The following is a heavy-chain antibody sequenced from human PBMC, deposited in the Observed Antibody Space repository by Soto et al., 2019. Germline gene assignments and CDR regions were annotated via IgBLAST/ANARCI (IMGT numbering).Heavy chain of an antibody. CDR3: AGSFKYGSGTFDALDV. Sequence: QVLLVQSGTEVKKPGSSVKVSCQASGGTSSDYALTWVRQAPGQGLEWMGGIFPIFGTANYAQRFQGRVSITADESSSTAYMELSSLKSEDTAVYYCAGSFKYGSGTFDALDVWGHGTMVMVSS. V-gene: IGHV1-69*01. CDR2: IFPIFGTA. J-gene: IGHJ3*01. D-gene: IGHD3-10*01. CDR1: GGTSSDYA.